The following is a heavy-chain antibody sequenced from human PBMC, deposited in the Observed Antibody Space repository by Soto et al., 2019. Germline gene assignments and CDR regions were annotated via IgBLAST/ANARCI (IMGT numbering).Heavy chain of an antibody. Sequence: EVQVLESGGGSVRRGGSLRLSREVSGVTFHRFAFNWVRQAPGKGLEWVSIISGDGDSTDYVDSARGRFTISRDNSKNTIYLQMNSLRVEDTAVYYCAKEFISVTSSRATDAFDVWGRGTVVTVSS. CDR3: AKEFISVTSSRATDAFDV. V-gene: IGHV3-23*01. CDR1: GVTFHRFA. CDR2: ISGDGDST. J-gene: IGHJ3*01. D-gene: IGHD2-21*02.